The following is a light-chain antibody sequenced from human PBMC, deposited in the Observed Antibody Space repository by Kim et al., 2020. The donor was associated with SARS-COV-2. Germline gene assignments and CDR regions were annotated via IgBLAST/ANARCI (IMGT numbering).Light chain of an antibody. CDR1: SGGFASNY. CDR2: EDN. CDR3: QTYDSSNHWV. V-gene: IGLV6-57*03. Sequence: KTVTSSCTRSSGGFASNYVQWYRQRPGSAPACVMYEDNQRPSGVPDRFSGSIDSSSNSASLTISALKTEDEADYYCQTYDSSNHWVFGGGTQLTVL. J-gene: IGLJ3*02.